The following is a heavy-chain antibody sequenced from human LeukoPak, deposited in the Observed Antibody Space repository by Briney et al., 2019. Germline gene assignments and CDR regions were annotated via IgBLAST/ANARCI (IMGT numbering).Heavy chain of an antibody. D-gene: IGHD1-26*01. V-gene: IGHV3-30*04. J-gene: IGHJ3*02. CDR2: ISYAGSNK. CDR3: ANLISQWDDAFDI. CDR1: GFTFSSYA. Sequence: GGSLRLSCAASGFTFSSYAMHWVRQAPGKGLEWVAVISYAGSNKFYADSVKGRFTISRDNSKNTLYLQMNSLRAEDTAVYYCANLISQWDDAFDIWGQGTMVTVSS.